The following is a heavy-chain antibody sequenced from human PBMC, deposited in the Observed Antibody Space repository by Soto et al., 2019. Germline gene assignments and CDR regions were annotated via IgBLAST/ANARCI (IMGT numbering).Heavy chain of an antibody. V-gene: IGHV3-33*01. CDR2: IWYDGSNK. J-gene: IGHJ4*02. Sequence: SKELEWVAVIWYDGSNKYYADSVKGRFTISRDNSKNTLYLQMNSLRAEDTAVYYCARDPQNTGWLSYFDYWSKGTLVTLSS. D-gene: IGHD6-19*01. CDR3: ARDPQNTGWLSYFDY.